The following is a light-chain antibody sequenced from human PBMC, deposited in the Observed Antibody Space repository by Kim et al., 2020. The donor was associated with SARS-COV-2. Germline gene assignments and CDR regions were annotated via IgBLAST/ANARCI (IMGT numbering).Light chain of an antibody. CDR1: SANLGRNY. CDR3: AAWDDSLSAYV. V-gene: IGLV1-47*01. J-gene: IGLJ1*01. Sequence: VTVPCSGGSANLGRNYVYWYQSVPGAAPKLLIYRGSNRPSGVPYRFAGSKSDNAASLVISGLRSEDEADYYCAAWDDSLSAYVFGTGTKVTVL. CDR2: RGS.